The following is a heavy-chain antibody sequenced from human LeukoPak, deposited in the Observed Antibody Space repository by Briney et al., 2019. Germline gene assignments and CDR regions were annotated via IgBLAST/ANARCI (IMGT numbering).Heavy chain of an antibody. D-gene: IGHD3-22*01. CDR1: GGTFSSYA. Sequence: SVKVSCKASGGTFSSYAISWVRQAPGQGLEWMGRIIPILGIANYAQKFQGRVTITADKSTSTAYMELSSLRSEDTAVYYCARRYYYDSSGYSQDYFDYWGQGTLVTVSS. J-gene: IGHJ4*02. CDR2: IIPILGIA. V-gene: IGHV1-69*04. CDR3: ARRYYYDSSGYSQDYFDY.